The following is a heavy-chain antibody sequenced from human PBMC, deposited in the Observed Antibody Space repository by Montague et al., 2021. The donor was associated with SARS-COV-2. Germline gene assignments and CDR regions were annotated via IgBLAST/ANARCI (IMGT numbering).Heavy chain of an antibody. J-gene: IGHJ4*02. Sequence: SETLSLTCIVSGGSINSSTYYWAWIRQPPGKGLEWIATIYYRGARWSEPCVRSRVTISADTSRNQFNLKLSSVTAADTAVYYCARHSRRISSSWSEGYFDYWGQGTRVTVSS. V-gene: IGHV4-39*01. CDR1: GGSINSSTYY. CDR3: ARHSRRISSSWSEGYFDY. CDR2: IYYRGAR. D-gene: IGHD6-13*01.